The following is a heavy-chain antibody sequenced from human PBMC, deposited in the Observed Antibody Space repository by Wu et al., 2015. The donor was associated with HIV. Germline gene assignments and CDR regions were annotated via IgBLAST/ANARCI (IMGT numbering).Heavy chain of an antibody. V-gene: IGHV1-46*02. Sequence: QVQLVQSGAEVRKPGASLKISCQAREYDFNLYYLHWVRQAPGEGLEWMGLINPSSGVARYAQKFQGRVTMTRESSTTTVYMDLRSLRSEDTAVYYCARNTGAVATSLYSLGVWGQGTTVAVSS. CDR2: INPSSGVA. CDR3: ARNTGAVATSLYSLGV. J-gene: IGHJ6*02. CDR1: EYDFNLYY. D-gene: IGHD5-12*01.